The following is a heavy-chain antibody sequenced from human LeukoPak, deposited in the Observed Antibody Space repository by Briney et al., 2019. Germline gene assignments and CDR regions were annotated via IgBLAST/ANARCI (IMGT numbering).Heavy chain of an antibody. J-gene: IGHJ6*02. CDR3: AREMGIAVAGTPDYYYYGMDV. V-gene: IGHV1-69*04. D-gene: IGHD6-19*01. Sequence: SVKVSCKASGGTFSSYTISWVRQAPGQGLEWMGRIIPILGIANYAQKFQGRVTITADKSTSTAHMELSSLRSEDTAMYYCAREMGIAVAGTPDYYYYGMDVWGQGTTVTVSS. CDR2: IIPILGIA. CDR1: GGTFSSYT.